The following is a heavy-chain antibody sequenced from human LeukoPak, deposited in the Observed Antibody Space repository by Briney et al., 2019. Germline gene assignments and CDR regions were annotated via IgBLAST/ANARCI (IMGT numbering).Heavy chain of an antibody. V-gene: IGHV3-30-3*01. J-gene: IGHJ6*02. CDR1: GFTFSSYA. D-gene: IGHD3-3*01. CDR3: ARDIYYDFWSGYYPYYYGMDV. CDR2: ISYDGSNK. Sequence: GGSLRLSCAASGFTFSSYAMHWVRQAPGKGLEWVAVISYDGSNKYYADSVKGRFTISRDNSKNTLYLQMNSLRAEDTAVYYCARDIYYDFWSGYYPYYYGMDVWGQGTTVTVSS.